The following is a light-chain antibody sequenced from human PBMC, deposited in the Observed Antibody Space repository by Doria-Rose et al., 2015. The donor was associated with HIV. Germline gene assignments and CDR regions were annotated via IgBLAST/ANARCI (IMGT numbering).Light chain of an antibody. CDR2: DGS. CDR1: QSFSSTY. V-gene: IGKV3-20*01. CDR3: HQYGTSWT. J-gene: IGKJ1*01. Sequence: TQSPGTLSLSPGERATLSCRASQSFSSTYLAWYQQKPGQAPSLLIYDGSTGATGIPDRFSASGSGTDFTLTINRLEPEDLALYYCHQYGTSWTFGQGTKVEI.